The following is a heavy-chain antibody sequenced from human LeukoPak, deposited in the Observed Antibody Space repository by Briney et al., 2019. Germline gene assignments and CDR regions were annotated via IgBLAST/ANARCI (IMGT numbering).Heavy chain of an antibody. D-gene: IGHD3-3*01. CDR3: ERGGTIFTALVWFDP. CDR2: IYPGDSDT. J-gene: IGHJ5*02. CDR1: GYSFTSYW. V-gene: IGHV5-51*01. Sequence: GESLKISCKGSGYSFTSYWIGWVRQMPGKGLEWMGIIYPGDSDTRYSPSFQGQVTISADKSISTAYLQWSRLHAWDIAMYYSERGGTIFTALVWFDPWGQGTLVTVSS.